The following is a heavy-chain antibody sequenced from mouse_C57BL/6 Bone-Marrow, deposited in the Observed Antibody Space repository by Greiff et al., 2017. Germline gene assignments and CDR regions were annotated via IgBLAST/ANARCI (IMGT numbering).Heavy chain of an antibody. CDR1: GYAFSSSW. J-gene: IGHJ2*01. CDR2: IYPGDGDT. CDR3: AHPFFDY. Sequence: QVQLQQSGPDLVKPGASVKISCTASGYAFSSSWMNWVQQRPGKGLEWIGRIYPGDGDTNYNGKFKGQATLTADKSSSTAYMQLSSLTSEDSAVYFCAHPFFDYWGQGTTLTVSS. V-gene: IGHV1-82*01.